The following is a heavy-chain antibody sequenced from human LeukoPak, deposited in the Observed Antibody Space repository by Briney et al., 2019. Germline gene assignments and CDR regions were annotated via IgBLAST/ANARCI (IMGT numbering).Heavy chain of an antibody. D-gene: IGHD3-10*01. CDR2: ISGSGAST. J-gene: IGHJ4*02. CDR3: ATSSTTYGSGNYDSRAFED. Sequence: PGGSLRLSCAASGFTFSSHAMNWVRQAPGKGLEWVSVISGSGASTYYADSVKGRFTISRDNSKNTVYVQMNSLRVEDTAVYYCATSSTTYGSGNYDSRAFEDWGQGTLVTVSS. V-gene: IGHV3-23*01. CDR1: GFTFSSHA.